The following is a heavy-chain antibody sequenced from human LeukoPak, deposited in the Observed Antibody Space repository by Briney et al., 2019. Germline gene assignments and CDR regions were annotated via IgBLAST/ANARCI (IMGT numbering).Heavy chain of an antibody. D-gene: IGHD6-19*01. Sequence: SETVSLTCTVSGGSISSYYWSWIRQPPGKGLEWIGYIYYSGSTNYNPSLKSRVTMSVDTSKNQFSLKLSSVTAADTAVYYCAGARIAVPADFDYWGQGTLVTVSS. CDR1: GGSISSYY. J-gene: IGHJ4*02. V-gene: IGHV4-59*12. CDR3: AGARIAVPADFDY. CDR2: IYYSGST.